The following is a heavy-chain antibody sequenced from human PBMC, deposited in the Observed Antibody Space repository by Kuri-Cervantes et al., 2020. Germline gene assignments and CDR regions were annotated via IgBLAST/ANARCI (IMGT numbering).Heavy chain of an antibody. CDR1: GYTFTDYC. J-gene: IGHJ4*02. CDR2: INPNSGGT. V-gene: IGHV1-2*04. CDR3: AREGRYGPGGMDY. Sequence: ASVKVSCKASGYTFTDYCFHWVRQAPGQGLEWMGWINPNSGGTNSAEKFQGWVTMTRDTSISTACMELSRLRSDDTAVYYCAREGRYGPGGMDYWGQGTLVTVSS. D-gene: IGHD5-18*01.